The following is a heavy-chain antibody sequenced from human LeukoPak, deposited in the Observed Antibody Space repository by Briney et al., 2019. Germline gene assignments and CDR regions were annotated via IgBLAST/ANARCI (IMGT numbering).Heavy chain of an antibody. J-gene: IGHJ5*02. CDR2: IKQDGSEK. CDR3: ARDNGVLLWFGELLPNWFDP. Sequence: GGSLRLSCAASGFTFSSYWMSWVRQAPGKGREWGANIKQDGSEKYYVDSVKGRFTISRDNGRNSLYLHMTSLSAADTAVSYCARDNGVLLWFGELLPNWFDPWGQGTLVTVSS. D-gene: IGHD3-10*01. CDR1: GFTFSSYW. V-gene: IGHV3-7*01.